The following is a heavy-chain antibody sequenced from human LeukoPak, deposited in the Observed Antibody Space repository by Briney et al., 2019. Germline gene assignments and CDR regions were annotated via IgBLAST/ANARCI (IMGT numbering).Heavy chain of an antibody. J-gene: IGHJ6*03. CDR2: IIPIFGTA. V-gene: IGHV1-69*05. Sequence: SVKVSCKASGGTFSSYAISWVRQAPGQGREWMGGIIPIFGTANYAQKFQGRVTITTDESTSTAYMELSSLRSEDTAVYYCARAIMDYYGSGSYGAQTYMDVWGKGTTVTVSS. D-gene: IGHD3-10*01. CDR3: ARAIMDYYGSGSYGAQTYMDV. CDR1: GGTFSSYA.